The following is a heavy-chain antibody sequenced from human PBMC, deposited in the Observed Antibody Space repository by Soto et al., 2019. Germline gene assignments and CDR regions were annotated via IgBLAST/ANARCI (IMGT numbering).Heavy chain of an antibody. CDR3: AKGLNWVTRSNLLNYFDY. CDR2: ISWNSGSI. J-gene: IGHJ4*02. D-gene: IGHD7-27*01. Sequence: GGSLRLSCAASGFTFDDYAMHWVRQAPGKGLEWVSGISWNSGSIGYADSVKGRFTISRDNAKNSLYLQMNSLRAEDTALYYCAKGLNWVTRSNLLNYFDYWGQGTLVTVSS. CDR1: GFTFDDYA. V-gene: IGHV3-9*01.